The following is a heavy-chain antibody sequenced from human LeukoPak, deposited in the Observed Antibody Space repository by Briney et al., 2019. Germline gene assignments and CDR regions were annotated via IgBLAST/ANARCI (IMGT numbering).Heavy chain of an antibody. D-gene: IGHD3-22*01. CDR1: GYSFTGYY. CDR3: ARAGVYDSSGYLDY. V-gene: IGHV1-2*02. J-gene: IGHJ4*02. CDR2: INPNSGGT. Sequence: GASVKVSCKASGYSFTGYYMHWVRQAPGQGLEWMGWINPNSGGTNYAQKFQGRVTMTRDTSISTAYMELSRLRSDDTAVYYCARAGVYDSSGYLDYWGQGTLVTVSS.